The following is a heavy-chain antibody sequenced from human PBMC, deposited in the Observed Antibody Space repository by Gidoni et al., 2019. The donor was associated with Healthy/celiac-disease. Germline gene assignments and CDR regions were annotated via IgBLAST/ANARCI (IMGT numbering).Heavy chain of an antibody. J-gene: IGHJ3*02. CDR3: ARASGSRAFDI. CDR1: GGSISSGGYY. CDR2: IYFSGSP. D-gene: IGHD6-13*01. Sequence: QVQLQESGPGLVKTSQTLSLTCTVSGGSISSGGYYWSWIRQHPGQGLEWIGYIYFSGSPSYNPSLKSLVTISVDTSKNQFSLKLSSVTAADTAVYYCARASGSRAFDIWGQGTMVTVSS. V-gene: IGHV4-31*01.